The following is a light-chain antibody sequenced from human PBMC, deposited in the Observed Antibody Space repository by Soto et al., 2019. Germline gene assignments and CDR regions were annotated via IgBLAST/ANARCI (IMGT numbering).Light chain of an antibody. CDR2: GAS. J-gene: IGKJ1*01. V-gene: IGKV3-15*01. CDR1: QNIGSN. Sequence: EIVMAQSPSNLSVSAGETAILSSGASQNIGSNLAWYQQRNGQAPRILIYGASSRVTGIPARFSGSGYGTDFNLTISRLETEDFAVYYCQQYGSSPRTFGQGTKVDI. CDR3: QQYGSSPRT.